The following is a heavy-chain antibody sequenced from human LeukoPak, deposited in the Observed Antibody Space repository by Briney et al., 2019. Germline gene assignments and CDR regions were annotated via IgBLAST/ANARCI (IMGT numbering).Heavy chain of an antibody. D-gene: IGHD3-3*01. CDR3: ARVLQGEWFFDY. V-gene: IGHV3-74*01. CDR1: GFTFSSYW. Sequence: GGSLRLSCAASGFTFSSYWMHWVRQAPGKGLVWVARINTDGSITSYADSVKGRFTISRDNAKNTLYLQMNSLRAEDTAVYYCARVLQGEWFFDYWGQGTLVTVSS. CDR2: INTDGSIT. J-gene: IGHJ4*02.